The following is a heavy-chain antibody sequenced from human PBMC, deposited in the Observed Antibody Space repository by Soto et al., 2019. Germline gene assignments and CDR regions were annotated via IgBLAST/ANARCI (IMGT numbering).Heavy chain of an antibody. V-gene: IGHV3-72*01. J-gene: IGHJ4*02. D-gene: IGHD2-15*01. Sequence: EVQLVESGGGLVQPGGSLRLSCAASGFIFSDHYVDWVRQAPGKGLEWVGRSRNRANSYTTAYAASVKGRFTISRDDSKNSLYLQMNSLKTEDTAVYYCARADRYCSGGSCYGGHYFDYWGQGTLVTVSS. CDR2: SRNRANSYTT. CDR3: ARADRYCSGGSCYGGHYFDY. CDR1: GFIFSDHY.